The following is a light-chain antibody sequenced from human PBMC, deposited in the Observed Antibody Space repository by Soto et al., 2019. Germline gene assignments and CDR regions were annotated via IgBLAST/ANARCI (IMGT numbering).Light chain of an antibody. CDR1: QSVSSN. Sequence: VMTQSQATLSASPGERATLSCRASQSVSSNLAWYQQKPGQAPRLLIHGASTRATGLSARFSGSGSGTEFTLSISSLQSEDFAVYYCQQYNDWPLTFGGGTKVEIK. V-gene: IGKV3-15*01. J-gene: IGKJ4*01. CDR3: QQYNDWPLT. CDR2: GAS.